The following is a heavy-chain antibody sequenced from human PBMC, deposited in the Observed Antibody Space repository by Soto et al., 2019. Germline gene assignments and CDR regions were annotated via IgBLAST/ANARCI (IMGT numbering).Heavy chain of an antibody. CDR2: IYPGDSDT. V-gene: IGHV5-51*01. CDR3: ARRPYSSGPDATYYYYGMDV. D-gene: IGHD6-19*01. CDR1: GYSFTSYW. J-gene: IGHJ6*02. Sequence: GESLKISCKGSGYSFTSYWIGWVRQMPGKGLEWMGIIYPGDSDTRYSTSFQGQVTISAAKSISTAYLQCSTLKASDTAMYYCARRPYSSGPDATYYYYGMDVWGQGTTVTVSS.